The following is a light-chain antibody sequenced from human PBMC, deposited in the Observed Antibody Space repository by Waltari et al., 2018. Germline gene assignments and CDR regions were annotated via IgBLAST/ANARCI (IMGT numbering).Light chain of an antibody. CDR2: DVT. Sequence: QSAPTQPASVSGSPGPSITIPCPWTSRDIGGLYFCWYQQHPGKAPKLVIYDVTNRPSGVSNRFSGSKSGNTASLTISGLQAEDEGDYYCSSYTGSSTLCVFGTGTKVTVL. J-gene: IGLJ1*01. V-gene: IGLV2-14*03. CDR3: SSYTGSSTLCV. CDR1: SRDIGGLY.